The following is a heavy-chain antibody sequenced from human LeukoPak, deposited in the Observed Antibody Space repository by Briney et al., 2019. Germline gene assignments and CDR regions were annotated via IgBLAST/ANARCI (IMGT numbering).Heavy chain of an antibody. V-gene: IGHV4-59*01. CDR3: ASDDYDILTGYYRSV. Sequence: SETLSLTCTVSGGSISSYYWGWIRQPPGKGLEWIGYIYYSGSTNYNPSLKSRVTISVDTSKNQFSLKLSSVTAADTAVYYCASDDYDILTGYYRSVWGQGTTVTVSS. CDR1: GGSISSYY. CDR2: IYYSGST. J-gene: IGHJ6*02. D-gene: IGHD3-9*01.